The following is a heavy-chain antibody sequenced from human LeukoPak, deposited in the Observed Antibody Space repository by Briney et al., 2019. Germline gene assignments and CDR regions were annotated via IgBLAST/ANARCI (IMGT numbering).Heavy chain of an antibody. D-gene: IGHD3-3*01. CDR2: INPSSGGT. J-gene: IGHJ4*02. CDR1: GYTFTGYY. CDR3: ARASDRFLEWLLLV. V-gene: IGHV1-2*02. Sequence: ASVKVSCKASGYTFTGYYMHWVRQAPGQGLEWMGWINPSSGGTNYAQKFQGRVTMTRDTSISTAYMELSRLRSDDTAVYYCARASDRFLEWLLLVWGQGTLVTVSS.